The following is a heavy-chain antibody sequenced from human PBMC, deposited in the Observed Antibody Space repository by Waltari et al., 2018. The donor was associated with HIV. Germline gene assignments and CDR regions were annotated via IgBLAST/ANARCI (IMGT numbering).Heavy chain of an antibody. CDR2: INAGNGNT. J-gene: IGHJ6*02. D-gene: IGHD3-9*01. CDR1: GYTFTSYA. Sequence: QVQLVQSGAEVKKPGASVKVSCKASGYTFTSYAMHWVRQAPGQRLEWMGWINAGNGNTKYSQKFQGRVTITRDTSASTAYMELSSLRSEDTAVYYCARGPTGYFDWFLPGAPQEYGMDVWGQGTTVTVSS. CDR3: ARGPTGYFDWFLPGAPQEYGMDV. V-gene: IGHV1-3*01.